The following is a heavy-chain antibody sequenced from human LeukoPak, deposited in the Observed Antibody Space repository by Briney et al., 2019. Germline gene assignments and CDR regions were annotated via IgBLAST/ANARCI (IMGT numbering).Heavy chain of an antibody. CDR2: INRDGGLT. CDR3: AREEHRLAEAGTSAFDL. V-gene: IGHV3-74*01. CDR1: GFTFSENW. Sequence: GGSVRLSCVASGFTFSENWMHWVRQAPGKGLAWVSHINRDGGLTNYADSVKGRFTISRDNARNTVYLQMSSLRVEDTAIYFCAREEHRLAEAGTSAFDLGEQGTLVTVSP. J-gene: IGHJ3*01. D-gene: IGHD6-13*01.